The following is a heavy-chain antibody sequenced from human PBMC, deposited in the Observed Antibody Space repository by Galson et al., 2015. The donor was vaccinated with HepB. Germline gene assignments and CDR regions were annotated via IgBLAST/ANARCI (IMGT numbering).Heavy chain of an antibody. CDR2: IGTAGDP. CDR1: GFTFSSYD. Sequence: SLRLSCAASGFTFSSYDMHWVRQATGKGLEWVSAIGTAGDPYYPGSVKGRFTISRENAKNSLYLQMNSLRAGDTAVYYCARGIGTGPAAPHTDAFDIWGQGTMVTVSS. V-gene: IGHV3-13*05. D-gene: IGHD2-2*01. J-gene: IGHJ3*02. CDR3: ARGIGTGPAAPHTDAFDI.